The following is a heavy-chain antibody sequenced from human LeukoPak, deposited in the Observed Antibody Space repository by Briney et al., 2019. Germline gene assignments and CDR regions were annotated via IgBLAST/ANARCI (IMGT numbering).Heavy chain of an antibody. CDR1: GYTFTSYY. V-gene: IGHV1-46*01. D-gene: IGHD5-18*01. J-gene: IGHJ4*02. Sequence: ASVKVSCKASGYTFTSYYMHWVRQAPGQGLEWMGIINPSGGSTSYAQKFQGRVTMTRDMSTSTVYMELSSLRSEDTAVYYCASTAPRVGHSYAYWGQGTLVTVSS. CDR3: ASTAPRVGHSYAY. CDR2: INPSGGST.